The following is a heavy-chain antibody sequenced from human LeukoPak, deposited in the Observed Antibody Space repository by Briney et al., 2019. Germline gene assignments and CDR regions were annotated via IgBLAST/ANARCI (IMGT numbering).Heavy chain of an antibody. Sequence: PSETLSRTCTVSGGSISSYYWSWIRQAPGKGLEWIGYIYYSGSTNYNPSLKSRVTISVGTSKNQFSLKLISVTAADTAVYYCARGFYYGSGGVSWFDPWGQGTLVTVSS. J-gene: IGHJ5*02. CDR3: ARGFYYGSGGVSWFDP. CDR2: IYYSGST. CDR1: GGSISSYY. D-gene: IGHD3-10*01. V-gene: IGHV4-59*01.